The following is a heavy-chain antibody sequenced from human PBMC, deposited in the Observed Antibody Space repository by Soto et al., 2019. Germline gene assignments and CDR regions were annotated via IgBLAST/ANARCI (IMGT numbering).Heavy chain of an antibody. CDR2: IWYDGSNK. D-gene: IGHD6-19*01. V-gene: IGHV3-33*01. J-gene: IGHJ4*02. CDR1: GFTFSSYG. CDR3: ARERAVADY. Sequence: QVQLVESGGGVVQPGRSLRLSCAASGFTFSSYGMHWVRQAPGKGLEWVAVIWYDGSNKYYADSVKGRFTISRDNSKNTLYLQMNSLRAEDTAVYYCARERAVADYWGQGTLVTVSS.